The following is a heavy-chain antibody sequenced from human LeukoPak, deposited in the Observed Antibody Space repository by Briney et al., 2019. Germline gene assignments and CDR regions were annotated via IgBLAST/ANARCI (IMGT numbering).Heavy chain of an antibody. Sequence: PGGSLRLSCAASGFTFSSYAMHWVRQAPGKGLGWVAVISSDGRDKYYADSVKGRFTISKDNSKNTLYVQMNSLRGDDTAIYYCAKDSDVGAALYFFDSWGQGTLVTVSS. V-gene: IGHV3-30*18. J-gene: IGHJ4*02. D-gene: IGHD1-26*01. CDR1: GFTFSSYA. CDR2: ISSDGRDK. CDR3: AKDSDVGAALYFFDS.